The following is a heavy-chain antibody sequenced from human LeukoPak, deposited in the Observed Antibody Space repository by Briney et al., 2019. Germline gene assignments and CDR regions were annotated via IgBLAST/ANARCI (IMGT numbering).Heavy chain of an antibody. D-gene: IGHD5-12*01. CDR3: AAWWLRRPFDY. Sequence: GGSLRLSCAASGFTFSNYAMRWVRQAPGKGLEWVSGISGSGDSTYYADSVKGRFTISRDNSKNTLYLQMNSLRAEDTAVYYCAAWWLRRPFDYWGQGTLVTVSS. CDR2: ISGSGDST. V-gene: IGHV3-23*01. J-gene: IGHJ4*02. CDR1: GFTFSNYA.